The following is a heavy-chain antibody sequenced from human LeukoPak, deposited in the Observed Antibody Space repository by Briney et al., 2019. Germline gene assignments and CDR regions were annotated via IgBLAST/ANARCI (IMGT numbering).Heavy chain of an antibody. CDR2: IYHSGST. V-gene: IGHV4-30-2*01. J-gene: IGHJ6*02. CDR1: GGSISSGGYS. Sequence: SETLSLTCTVSGGSISSGGYSWSWIRQPPGKGLEWIGYIYHSGSTYYNPSLKSRVTISVDRSKNQFSLKLSSVTAADTAVYYCARSISGILRVWRQGPTVTVSS. CDR3: ARSISGILRV. D-gene: IGHD1-14*01.